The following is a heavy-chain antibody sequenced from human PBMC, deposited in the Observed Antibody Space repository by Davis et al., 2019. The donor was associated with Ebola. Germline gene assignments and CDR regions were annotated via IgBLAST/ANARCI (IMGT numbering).Heavy chain of an antibody. D-gene: IGHD6-13*01. CDR3: ARDQAAAGTGVYYYYYYGMDV. CDR1: GFTFSSYS. V-gene: IGHV3-48*02. J-gene: IGHJ6*02. CDR2: ISSSSSTI. Sequence: GESLKISCAASGFTFSSYSMNWLRQAPGKGLEWVSYISSSSSTIYYADSVKGRFTISRDNAKNSLYLQMNSLRDEDTAVYYCARDQAAAGTGVYYYYYYGMDVWGQGTTVTVSS.